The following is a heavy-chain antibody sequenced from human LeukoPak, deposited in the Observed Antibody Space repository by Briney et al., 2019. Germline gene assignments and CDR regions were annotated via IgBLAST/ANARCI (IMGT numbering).Heavy chain of an antibody. CDR2: ISWNSGSR. CDR3: AKDKYYDVLTGYYDY. Sequence: GGSLRLSCAASGFTFDDYAMHWVRQAPGKGLEWVSGISWNSGSRGYADSVKGRFTISRDNAKNSLYLQMNSLRVEDTALYYCAKDKYYDVLTGYYDYWGQGTLVTVSS. CDR1: GFTFDDYA. J-gene: IGHJ4*02. D-gene: IGHD3-9*01. V-gene: IGHV3-9*01.